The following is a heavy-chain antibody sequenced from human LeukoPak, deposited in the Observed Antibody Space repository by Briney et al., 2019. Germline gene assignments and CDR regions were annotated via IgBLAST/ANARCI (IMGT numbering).Heavy chain of an antibody. CDR1: GYTXTGYY. CDR2: INPNSGGT. J-gene: IGHJ3*02. D-gene: IGHD6-19*01. Sequence: ASVKVSCKASGYTXTGYYMHWVRQAPGQGLEWMGWINPNSGGTNYAQKFQGRVTMTRDTSISTAYMELSRLRSDDTAVYYCATLGAVAGSAFDIWGQGTMVTVSS. V-gene: IGHV1-2*02. CDR3: ATLGAVAGSAFDI.